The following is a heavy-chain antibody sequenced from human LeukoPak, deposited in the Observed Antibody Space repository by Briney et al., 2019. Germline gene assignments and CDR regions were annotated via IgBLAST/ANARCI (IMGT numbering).Heavy chain of an antibody. J-gene: IGHJ4*02. CDR3: ARATYSSSWYDY. V-gene: IGHV1-69*13. Sequence: GASVKVSCKASGYTFTSYGISWVRQAPGQGLEWMGGIIPIFGTANYAQKFQGRVTITADESTSTAYMELSSLRSEDTAVYYCARATYSSSWYDYWGQGTLVTVSS. D-gene: IGHD6-13*01. CDR2: IIPIFGTA. CDR1: GYTFTSYG.